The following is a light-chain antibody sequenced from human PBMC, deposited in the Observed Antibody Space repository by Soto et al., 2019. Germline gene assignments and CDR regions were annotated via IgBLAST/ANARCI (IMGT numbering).Light chain of an antibody. CDR1: QSISSW. V-gene: IGKV1-5*03. Sequence: DIQMTQSPSTLSASVGDRVTITCRASQSISSWLAWYQQKPGKAPKVLIYKASNLQSGVPAMFSGSGSGTDFTLTISSLQPDDFATYYCQQCNSYPPAFGQGTTVDI. CDR3: QQCNSYPPA. J-gene: IGKJ1*01. CDR2: KAS.